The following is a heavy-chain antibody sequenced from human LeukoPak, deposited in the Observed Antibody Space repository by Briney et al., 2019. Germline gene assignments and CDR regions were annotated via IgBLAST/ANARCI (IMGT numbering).Heavy chain of an antibody. CDR3: TRYYYDSSGYYYLFDY. CDR2: IRSKANSYAT. D-gene: IGHD3-22*01. V-gene: IGHV3-73*01. Sequence: GGSLRLSCTASGFTFGDYAMHWVRQASGKGLEWVGRIRSKANSYATAYAASVKGRFTISRDDSKNTAYLQMNSLKTEDTAVYYCTRYYYDSSGYYYLFDYWGQGTLVTVSS. J-gene: IGHJ4*02. CDR1: GFTFGDYA.